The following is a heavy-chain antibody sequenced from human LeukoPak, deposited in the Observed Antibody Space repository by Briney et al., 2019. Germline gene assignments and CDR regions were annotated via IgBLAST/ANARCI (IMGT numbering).Heavy chain of an antibody. CDR3: ARLNRIGGTYFFDY. J-gene: IGHJ4*02. Sequence: GGSLRLPCAASGFTFSDHYMDWVRQAPGKGLEWVGRTRNKANSYSTAYAASVRDRFTISRDVSENSLYLQMSSLKTEDTAVYYCARLNRIGGTYFFDYWGQGTLVTVSS. V-gene: IGHV3-72*01. D-gene: IGHD1-26*01. CDR2: TRNKANSYST. CDR1: GFTFSDHY.